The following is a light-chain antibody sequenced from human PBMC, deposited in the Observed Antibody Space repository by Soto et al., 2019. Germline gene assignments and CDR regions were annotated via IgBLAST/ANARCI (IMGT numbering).Light chain of an antibody. CDR1: SNDIGTYEY. CDR2: GVN. J-gene: IGLJ1*01. V-gene: IGLV2-14*01. Sequence: QSVLTQPASVSGSPGQSNTISCTGSSNDIGTYEYVSWHQHHPGRAPKLIIFGVNDRPSGISDRFSGSKSGNTASLTIFGLQLEDEAVYYCSSYTTGSTLPWVFGTGTKVTVL. CDR3: SSYTTGSTLPWV.